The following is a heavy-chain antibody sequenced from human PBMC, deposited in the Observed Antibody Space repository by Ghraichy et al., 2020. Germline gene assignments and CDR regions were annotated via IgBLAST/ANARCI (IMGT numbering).Heavy chain of an antibody. CDR1: GLTFSRSS. D-gene: IGHD6-19*01. Sequence: GGSLRLSCAASGLTFSRSSMHWVRQAPGKGLEWVSRISRDGKTTAYADSVKGRFIISRDNANNTVSLDMNSLEDDDTAVYYCASFWYSNGWTTGPDPWGQGTLVIVSS. CDR2: ISRDGKTT. J-gene: IGHJ5*02. CDR3: ASFWYSNGWTTGPDP. V-gene: IGHV3-74*01.